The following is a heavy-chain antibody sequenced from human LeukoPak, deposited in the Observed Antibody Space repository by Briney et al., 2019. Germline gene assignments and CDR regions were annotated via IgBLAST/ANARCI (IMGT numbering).Heavy chain of an antibody. CDR3: ARGRGYNSFDY. J-gene: IGHJ4*02. V-gene: IGHV4-34*01. Sequence: SETLSLTCAVYGGSFSGYYWSWIRQPPGKGLEWIGEINHSGSTNYNPSLKSRVTISVDTSKNQFSLKLCSVTAADTAVYYCARGRGYNSFDYWGQGTLVTVSS. CDR1: GGSFSGYY. CDR2: INHSGST. D-gene: IGHD5-24*01.